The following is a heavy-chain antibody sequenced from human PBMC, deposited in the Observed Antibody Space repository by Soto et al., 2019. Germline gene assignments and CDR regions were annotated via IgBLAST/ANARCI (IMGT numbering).Heavy chain of an antibody. V-gene: IGHV4-59*01. J-gene: IGHJ4*02. D-gene: IGHD3-22*01. Sequence: QVQLQESGPGLVKPSETLSLTCTVSGGSISSYYWSWIRQPPGKGLEWIGYIYYSGSTNYNPSLKSRVTIPVDTSKNQFSLKLSSVTAADTAVYYCARWSDSSGYYSDRNFDYWGQGTLVTVSS. CDR1: GGSISSYY. CDR3: ARWSDSSGYYSDRNFDY. CDR2: IYYSGST.